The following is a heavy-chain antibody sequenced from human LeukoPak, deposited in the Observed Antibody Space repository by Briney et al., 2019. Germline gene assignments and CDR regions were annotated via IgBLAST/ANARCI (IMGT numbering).Heavy chain of an antibody. CDR1: AFTFSSYC. J-gene: IGHJ4*02. D-gene: IGHD1-26*01. CDR3: ANEDSRSGRGIAVDY. CDR2: ISYDGSNK. Sequence: GGSLRLSCAASAFTFSSYCMHWVRQAPGKGLEWGADISYDGSNKNYADSVKGRFTISRDKSKNELYLQMNSLRAEDTDVYYCANEDSRSGRGIAVDYGGQGTLVSVSS. V-gene: IGHV3-30*18.